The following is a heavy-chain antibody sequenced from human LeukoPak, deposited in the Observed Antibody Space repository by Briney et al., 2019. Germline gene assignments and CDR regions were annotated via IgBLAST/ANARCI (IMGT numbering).Heavy chain of an antibody. CDR3: MTYYYGSGSGGAWFDP. CDR1: GFTFSSYE. CDR2: ISSSGSTI. V-gene: IGHV3-48*03. Sequence: AGGSPRLSCAASGFTFSSYEMNWVRQAPGKGLEWVSYISSSGSTIYYADSVKGRFTISRDNAKNSLYLQMNSLRAEDTAVYYCMTYYYGSGSGGAWFDPWGQGTLVTVSS. D-gene: IGHD3-10*01. J-gene: IGHJ5*02.